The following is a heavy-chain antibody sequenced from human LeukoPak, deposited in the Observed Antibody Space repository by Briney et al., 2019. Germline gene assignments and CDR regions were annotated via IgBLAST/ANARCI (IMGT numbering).Heavy chain of an antibody. D-gene: IGHD5-24*01. CDR2: IYPSGTT. J-gene: IGHJ4*02. Sequence: SETLSLTCTVSGYSISSGYYWGWIRQPPGKGLEWIGNIYPSGTTYYNPSLKTRVTISVDTSKNQFSLKLSSVTAADTAVYYCARRAWLVKPIDYWGQGTLVTVSS. V-gene: IGHV4-38-2*02. CDR3: ARRAWLVKPIDY. CDR1: GYSISSGYY.